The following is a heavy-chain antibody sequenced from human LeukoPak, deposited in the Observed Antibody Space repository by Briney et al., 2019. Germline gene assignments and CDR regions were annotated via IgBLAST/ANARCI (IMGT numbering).Heavy chain of an antibody. CDR2: IYTSGST. V-gene: IGHV4-61*02. D-gene: IGHD3-3*01. CDR1: GGSISSGSYY. J-gene: IGHJ4*02. Sequence: SQTLSLTCTVSGGSISSGSYYWSWIRQPAGKGLEWIGRIYTSGSTNYNPSLKSRVTTSVDTSKNQSSLKLSSVTAADTAVYYCARDKLRFGSSYFDYWGQGTLVTVSS. CDR3: ARDKLRFGSSYFDY.